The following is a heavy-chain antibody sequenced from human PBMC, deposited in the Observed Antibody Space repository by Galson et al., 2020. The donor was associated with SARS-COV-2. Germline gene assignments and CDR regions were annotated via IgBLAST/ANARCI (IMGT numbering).Heavy chain of an antibody. CDR3: ATSSYMIVVIYAFAF. J-gene: IGHJ3*01. D-gene: IGHD3-22*01. CDR1: GYTLTEVP. V-gene: IGHV1-24*01. Sequence: ASVKVSCRVSGYTLTEVPMHWVRQAPGKGLEWMGSFDPEDGETIYAQKFQDRVTMTEDASTDTAYMELSSLRSEDTAVYYCATSSYMIVVIYAFAFWGHGTMVTVSS. CDR2: FDPEDGET.